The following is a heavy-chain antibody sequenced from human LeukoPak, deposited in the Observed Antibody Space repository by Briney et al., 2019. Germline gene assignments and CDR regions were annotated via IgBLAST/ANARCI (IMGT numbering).Heavy chain of an antibody. D-gene: IGHD6-6*01. CDR1: GYTFTIYS. J-gene: IGHJ6*03. CDR3: ASQAAPHHYYYYYYMDV. Sequence: GASVKVSCKTSGYTFTIYSMNWVRQTPGQGLEWMGWINPNSGGTNYAQKFQGWVTMTRDTSISTAYMELSRLRSDDTAVYYCASQAAPHHYYYYYYMDVWGKGTTVTISS. V-gene: IGHV1-2*04. CDR2: INPNSGGT.